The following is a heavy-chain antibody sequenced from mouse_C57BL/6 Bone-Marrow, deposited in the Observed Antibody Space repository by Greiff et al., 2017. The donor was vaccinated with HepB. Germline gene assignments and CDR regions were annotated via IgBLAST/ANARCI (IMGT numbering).Heavy chain of an antibody. CDR1: GYTFTDYY. Sequence: VQLQQSGPVLVKPGASVKMSCKASGYTFTDYYMNWVKQSHGKSLEWIGVINPYNGGTSYNQKFKGKATLTVDKSSSTAYMELNSLTSEDSAVYYCARRYYGYFDYWGQGTTLTVSS. D-gene: IGHD1-1*01. J-gene: IGHJ2*01. CDR2: INPYNGGT. CDR3: ARRYYGYFDY. V-gene: IGHV1-19*01.